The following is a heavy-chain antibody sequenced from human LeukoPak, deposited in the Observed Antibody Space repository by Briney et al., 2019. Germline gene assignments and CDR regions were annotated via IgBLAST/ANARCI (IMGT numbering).Heavy chain of an antibody. CDR2: ISSSGDSI. CDR1: GFTISSYE. V-gene: IGHV3-48*03. CDR3: ARDRYCDENY. D-gene: IGHD3-22*01. Sequence: TGGSLRLSCAASGFTISSYEWNWVRQAPGKGLEWVSYISSSGDSIYYADSVKGRFTISRDNAKKSLYLQMNSLRDEDTGVYYCARDRYCDENYWGQGTLVTVSS. J-gene: IGHJ4*02.